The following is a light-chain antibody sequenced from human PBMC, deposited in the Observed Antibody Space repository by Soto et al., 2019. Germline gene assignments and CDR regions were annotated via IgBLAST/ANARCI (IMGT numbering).Light chain of an antibody. J-gene: IGLJ2*01. CDR2: DVS. Sequence: QSALTQPRSVSGSPGQSVTISCTGTSSDVGGYDYVSWYQQHPGKAPKLMIYDVSKRPSGVPDRFSGSKSGNTASLTISGLQPEDEADYYCCSYAGSYTFVISGGGTKVTVL. V-gene: IGLV2-11*01. CDR3: CSYAGSYTFVI. CDR1: SSDVGGYDY.